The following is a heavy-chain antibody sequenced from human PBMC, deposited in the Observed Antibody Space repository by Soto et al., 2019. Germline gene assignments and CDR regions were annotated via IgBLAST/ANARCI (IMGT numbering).Heavy chain of an antibody. CDR1: GGSISSGDYY. Sequence: QVQLQESGPGLVKPSQTLSLTCTVSGGSISSGDYYWSWIRQPPGKGLEWIGYIYYSGSTYYNPSLKSRVTRSVDTSKNQFSLKLSSVTAADTAVYYCAREYCSGGSCYVWYFDLWGRGTLVTVSS. V-gene: IGHV4-30-4*01. D-gene: IGHD2-15*01. J-gene: IGHJ2*01. CDR2: IYYSGST. CDR3: AREYCSGGSCYVWYFDL.